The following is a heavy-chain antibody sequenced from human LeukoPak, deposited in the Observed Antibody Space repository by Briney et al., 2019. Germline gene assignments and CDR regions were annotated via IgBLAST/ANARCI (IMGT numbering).Heavy chain of an antibody. D-gene: IGHD2-15*01. Sequence: GGSLRLSCAASGFTFSSYGIHWVRQAPGKGLEWVAFIRYDGSKKYYADSVKGRFTISRDNSKNTLYLQMNSLRAEDTAVYYCAKGGGSGPSYYYYYYMDVWGKGTTVTISS. J-gene: IGHJ6*03. CDR1: GFTFSSYG. CDR2: IRYDGSKK. V-gene: IGHV3-30*02. CDR3: AKGGGSGPSYYYYYYMDV.